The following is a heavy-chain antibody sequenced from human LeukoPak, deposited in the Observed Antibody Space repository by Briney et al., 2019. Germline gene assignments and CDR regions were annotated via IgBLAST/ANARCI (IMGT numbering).Heavy chain of an antibody. V-gene: IGHV3-33*01. D-gene: IGHD5-24*01. Sequence: PGRSLRLSCAASGFTFSTYGVHWIRQAPGKGLEWVAVIWYDGSNKYYADSVKGRFTISRDNSKNTLYLQMNSLRDEDTAVYYCARALDGHFDYWGQGTLVTVSS. CDR2: IWYDGSNK. CDR1: GFTFSTYG. J-gene: IGHJ4*02. CDR3: ARALDGHFDY.